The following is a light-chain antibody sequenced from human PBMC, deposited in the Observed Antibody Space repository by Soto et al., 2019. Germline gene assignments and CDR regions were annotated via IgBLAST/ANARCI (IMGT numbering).Light chain of an antibody. J-gene: IGKJ4*01. CDR2: GAS. CDR3: QQNNNWPLT. V-gene: IGKV3D-15*01. Sequence: EIVMTQSPATLSVSPGERATLSCRASQSVRSNLAWYQQKPGQAPRLLIYGASTRAIGIPARFSGSGSGTEFTLTISSLQSEDFAVYHCQQNNNWPLTSGGGTKVEIK. CDR1: QSVRSN.